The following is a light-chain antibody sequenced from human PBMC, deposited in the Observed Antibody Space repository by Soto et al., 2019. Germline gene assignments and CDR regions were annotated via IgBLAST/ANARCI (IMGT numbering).Light chain of an antibody. V-gene: IGLV9-49*01. CDR3: GADHGSGSNFVVV. CDR2: VGTGGIVG. CDR1: SGYNNYK. Sequence: QAVVTQPPSASASLGGSVTLTCTLSSGYNNYKVDWYQQRPGKGPRFVMRVGTGGIVGSKGDGIPDRFSVLGSGLKRYLTIKNIQEEDESDYYCGADHGSGSNFVVVFGGGTKLTVL. J-gene: IGLJ2*01.